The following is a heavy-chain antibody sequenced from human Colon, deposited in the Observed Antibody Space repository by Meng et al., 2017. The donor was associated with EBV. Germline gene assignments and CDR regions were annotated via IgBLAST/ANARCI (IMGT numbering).Heavy chain of an antibody. V-gene: IGHV4-39*01. Sequence: LALSCTCSGDSISCTDYYWSCPRHPPGKVLEWIEIIYYNGSPYSNPSLKSRVTISVDTSKNQFSLKLTSVTAADTAVYYCARRRYYYGSGSYHSYYFDYWGQGALVTVSS. CDR3: ARRRYYYGSGSYHSYYFDY. J-gene: IGHJ4*02. D-gene: IGHD3-10*01. CDR1: GDSISCTDYY. CDR2: IYYNGSP.